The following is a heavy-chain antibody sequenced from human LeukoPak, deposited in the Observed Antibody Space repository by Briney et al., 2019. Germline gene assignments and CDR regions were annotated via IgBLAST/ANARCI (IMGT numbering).Heavy chain of an antibody. D-gene: IGHD4-17*01. Sequence: SETLSLTCTVSGGSISSYYWSWIRQPPGKGLEWIGYIYYSGSTNYNPSLKSRVTISVDTSKNQFSLKLSSVTAADTAVYYCASKADFGDYDDAFDIWGQGTMVTVSS. CDR2: IYYSGST. V-gene: IGHV4-59*01. CDR1: GGSISSYY. J-gene: IGHJ3*02. CDR3: ASKADFGDYDDAFDI.